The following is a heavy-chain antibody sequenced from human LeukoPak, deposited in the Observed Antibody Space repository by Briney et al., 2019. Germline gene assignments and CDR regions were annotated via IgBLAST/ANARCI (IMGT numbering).Heavy chain of an antibody. D-gene: IGHD5-18*01. CDR1: GFAFSDYS. CDR3: ARVHRGYSYGRLDY. CDR2: ISSSDNTI. V-gene: IGHV3-48*02. Sequence: PGGSLRLSCAASGFAFSDYSMNWVRQAPGKGLEWVSCISSSDNTIHYADSVKGRFTISRDNAKNSLYLEMNSLRDEDTAVYYCARVHRGYSYGRLDYWGQGTLVTVSS. J-gene: IGHJ4*02.